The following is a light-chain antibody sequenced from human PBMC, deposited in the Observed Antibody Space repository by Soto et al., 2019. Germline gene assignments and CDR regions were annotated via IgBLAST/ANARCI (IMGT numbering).Light chain of an antibody. CDR3: QQHNSWPPV. V-gene: IGKV3-15*01. CDR2: GAS. J-gene: IGKJ2*01. CDR1: QSVNSN. Sequence: EIVMTQSPATLSLSPGERATLSCRASQSVNSNFAGYHQKPGHSPRLLIYGASTRVTGIPARFSGSGAGTEFTLTISSLQSEDFAIYYCQQHNSWPPVFGQGTKLEIK.